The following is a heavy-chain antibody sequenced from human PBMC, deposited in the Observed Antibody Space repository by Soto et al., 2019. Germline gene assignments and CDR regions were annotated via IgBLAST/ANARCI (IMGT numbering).Heavy chain of an antibody. V-gene: IGHV4-30-2*01. CDR2: IYHSGST. J-gene: IGHJ6*02. D-gene: IGHD3-3*01. Sequence: QLQLQESGSGLVKPSQTLSLTCAVSGGSISSGGYSWSWIRQPPGKGLEWIGYIYHSGSTYYNPSLKSRVTISVDRSKNQFSLKLSSVTAADTAVYYCARGTYAGFWSGYAMDVWGQGTTVTVSS. CDR1: GGSISSGGYS. CDR3: ARGTYAGFWSGYAMDV.